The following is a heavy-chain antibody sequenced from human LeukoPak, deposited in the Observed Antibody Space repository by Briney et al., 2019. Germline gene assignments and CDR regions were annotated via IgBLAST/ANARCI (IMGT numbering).Heavy chain of an antibody. CDR1: GFTFSSYG. CDR3: AKEGVGPYYDSSGYPRYYFDY. V-gene: IGHV3-30*18. CDR2: ISYDGSNK. D-gene: IGHD3-22*01. J-gene: IGHJ4*02. Sequence: VGSLRLSCAASGFTFSSYGMHWVRQAPGKGLEWVAVISYDGSNKYYADSVKGRFTISRDNSKNTLYLQMNSLRAEDTAVYYCAKEGVGPYYDSSGYPRYYFDYWGQGTLVTVSS.